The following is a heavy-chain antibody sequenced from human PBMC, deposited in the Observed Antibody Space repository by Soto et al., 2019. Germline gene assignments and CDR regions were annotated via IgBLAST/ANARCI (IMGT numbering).Heavy chain of an antibody. Sequence: SETMSLTCTVSGASISSYYWSWIRQPPGKGLEWIGYIYYSGSSNYNPSLKSRVTMSLDTSKSQFSLKLSSVTAADTAVYYCARHYSATYCAARDIWGRGTTGTVS. CDR1: GASISSYY. V-gene: IGHV4-59*01. CDR3: ARHYSATYCAARDI. D-gene: IGHD1-26*01. CDR2: IYYSGSS. J-gene: IGHJ3*02.